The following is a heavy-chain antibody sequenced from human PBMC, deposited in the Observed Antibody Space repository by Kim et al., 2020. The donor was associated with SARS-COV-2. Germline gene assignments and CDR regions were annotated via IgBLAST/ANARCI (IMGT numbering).Heavy chain of an antibody. CDR2: LSWNSGSI. Sequence: GGSLRLSCAASGFTFDDYAMHWVRQAPGKGLEWVSGLSWNSGSIGYADSVMGRFTISRDNAKNSLYLQMNSLRAEDTALYFCAIDLAYDAFYIWGQGTMV. CDR1: GFTFDDYA. V-gene: IGHV3-9*01. J-gene: IGHJ3*02. CDR3: AIDLAYDAFYI. D-gene: IGHD3-3*02.